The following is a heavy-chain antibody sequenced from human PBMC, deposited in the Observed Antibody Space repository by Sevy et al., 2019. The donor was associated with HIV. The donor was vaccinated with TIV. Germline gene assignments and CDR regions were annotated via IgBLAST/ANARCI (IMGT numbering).Heavy chain of an antibody. CDR3: ARGEWGGVHY. CDR2: ISSSGSTI. J-gene: IGHJ4*02. CDR1: GFTFTTYE. D-gene: IGHD3-16*01. V-gene: IGHV3-48*03. Sequence: GSLRLSCAASGFTFTTYEMNWVRQGPGKGLEWVSYISSSGSTIYYADSVKGRFTISRDNAKNSLYLQMNSLRAEDTVVYYWARGEWGGVHYWGQGTLVTVSS.